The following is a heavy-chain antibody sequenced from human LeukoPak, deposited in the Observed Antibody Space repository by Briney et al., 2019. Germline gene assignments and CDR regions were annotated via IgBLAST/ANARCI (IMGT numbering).Heavy chain of an antibody. J-gene: IGHJ4*02. D-gene: IGHD2-2*01. V-gene: IGHV4-30-4*08. CDR3: ARANYAYGDY. CDR1: GGSISSGDYF. CDR2: IYRSGST. Sequence: TLSLTCSVSGGSISSGDYFWSWIRQPPGKGLEWIGYIYRSGSTYYIPSLKSRVSISLDTSKNQFSLKLSSVTAADTAVYYCARANYAYGDYWGQGTLVTVSS.